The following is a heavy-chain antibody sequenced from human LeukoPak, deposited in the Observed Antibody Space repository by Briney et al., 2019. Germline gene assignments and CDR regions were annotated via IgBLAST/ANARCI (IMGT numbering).Heavy chain of an antibody. CDR3: AKDRFYDILIGYPEY. V-gene: IGHV3-23*01. CDR1: GFTLSSFA. D-gene: IGHD3-9*01. CDR2: ISGSSGST. Sequence: GGSLRLSCAASGFTLSSFAMSWVRQAPGKGLEWVSVISGSSGSTYYADSVKGRFTVTRDISKNTLYLQMNRLRADDTAVYYCAKDRFYDILIGYPEYWGQGTLVTVSS. J-gene: IGHJ4*02.